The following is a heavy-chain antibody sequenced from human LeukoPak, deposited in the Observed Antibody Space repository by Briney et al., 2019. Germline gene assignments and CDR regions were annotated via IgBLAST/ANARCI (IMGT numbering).Heavy chain of an antibody. Sequence: GASVKVSFKASGYTFTGYYMHWVRQAPGQGFEWMGWINPNSGGTNYAQKFQGWVTMTRETSISTAYMELSRLRSDDTAVYYCAREALGGVISVGALDIWGQGTMVTVSS. J-gene: IGHJ3*02. CDR2: INPNSGGT. V-gene: IGHV1-2*04. CDR1: GYTFTGYY. D-gene: IGHD3-16*01. CDR3: AREALGGVISVGALDI.